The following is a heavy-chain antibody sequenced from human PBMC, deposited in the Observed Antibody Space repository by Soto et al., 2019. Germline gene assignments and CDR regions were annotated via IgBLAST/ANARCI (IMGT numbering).Heavy chain of an antibody. CDR1: GFTFSSYS. CDR3: ARVPGRSRMYDFDY. D-gene: IGHD2-8*01. Sequence: KPGGSLRLSCAASGFTFSSYSMNWFRQAPGKGLEWVSSISSSSSYIYYADSVKGRFTISRDNAKNSLYLQMNSLRAEDTAVYYWARVPGRSRMYDFDYWGQGNLVTVAS. J-gene: IGHJ4*02. CDR2: ISSSSSYI. V-gene: IGHV3-21*01.